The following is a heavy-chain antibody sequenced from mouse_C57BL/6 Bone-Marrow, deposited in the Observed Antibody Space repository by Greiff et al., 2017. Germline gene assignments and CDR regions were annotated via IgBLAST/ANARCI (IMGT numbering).Heavy chain of an antibody. CDR1: GFTFSSYA. Sequence: EVQLVESGGGLVKPGGSLKLSCAASGFTFSSYAMSWVRQTPEKRLEWVATISDGGSYSYYPDNVKGRFTISRYNAKNNLYLQMSHLKSEDTAMYYCARATVVPFDYWGQGTTLTVSS. V-gene: IGHV5-4*01. CDR3: ARATVVPFDY. CDR2: ISDGGSYS. D-gene: IGHD1-1*01. J-gene: IGHJ2*01.